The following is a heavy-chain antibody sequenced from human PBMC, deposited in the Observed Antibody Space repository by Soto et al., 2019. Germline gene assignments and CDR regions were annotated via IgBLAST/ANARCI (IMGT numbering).Heavy chain of an antibody. D-gene: IGHD2-2*01. J-gene: IGHJ6*02. CDR1: GGTFSSYA. V-gene: IGHV1-69*01. Sequence: QVQLVQSGAEVKKPGSSVKVSCKASGGTFSSYAISWVRHAPGRGLEWMGGIIPISDTTNYAQKFQGRGTITADESTSTAYMELSSLRSEDTAVYYCARSQGSSTSLEIYYYYYYGMDVWGQGTTVTVSS. CDR3: ARSQGSSTSLEIYYYYYYGMDV. CDR2: IIPISDTT.